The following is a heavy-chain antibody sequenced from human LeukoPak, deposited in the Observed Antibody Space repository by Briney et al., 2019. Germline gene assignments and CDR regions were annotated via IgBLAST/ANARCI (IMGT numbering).Heavy chain of an antibody. D-gene: IGHD3-10*01. Sequence: GESLKISCKTSGYNFTTFWIGWVRQMPGKGLEWMGIIYPGDFDTRYSPSFQGQVTISADKSINTVSLHWNSLKASDTAMYYCASFHISGKSYNGLHYWGQGTPVTVSS. J-gene: IGHJ4*02. CDR3: ASFHISGKSYNGLHY. CDR2: IYPGDFDT. CDR1: GYNFTTFW. V-gene: IGHV5-51*01.